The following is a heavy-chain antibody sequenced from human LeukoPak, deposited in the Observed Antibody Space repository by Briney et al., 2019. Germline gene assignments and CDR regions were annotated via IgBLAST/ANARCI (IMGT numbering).Heavy chain of an antibody. CDR3: ARDYWGSGDY. Sequence: GGSLRLSCAASGFTFSSYWMHWVRQAPGKGLVWVSRIKTDGSSTTYADSVKGRFTISRDNAKNTLYLQMNSLRAEDTAVYYCARDYWGSGDYWGRGTLVTVSS. V-gene: IGHV3-74*01. D-gene: IGHD7-27*01. J-gene: IGHJ4*02. CDR2: IKTDGSST. CDR1: GFTFSSYW.